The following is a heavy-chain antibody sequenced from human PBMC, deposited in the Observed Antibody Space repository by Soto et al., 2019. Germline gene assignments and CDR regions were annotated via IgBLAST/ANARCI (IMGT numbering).Heavy chain of an antibody. J-gene: IGHJ4*02. CDR1: GGTFSSYA. CDR2: IIPIFGTA. Sequence: QVQLVQSGAEVKKPGSSVKVSCKASGGTFSSYAISWVRQAPGQGLEWMGGIIPIFGTANYAQKFQGRVTITAEKATSTAYMELSSLRSEDTAVYYCARVSTYSSSWYYFDYWGQGTLVTVSS. V-gene: IGHV1-69*06. D-gene: IGHD6-13*01. CDR3: ARVSTYSSSWYYFDY.